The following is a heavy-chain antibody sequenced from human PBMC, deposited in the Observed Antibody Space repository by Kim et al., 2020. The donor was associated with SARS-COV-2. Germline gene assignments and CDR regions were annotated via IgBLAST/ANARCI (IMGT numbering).Heavy chain of an antibody. CDR3: ARGRLVLTLEIDY. Sequence: YADSVKGRFTISRDNAKNSLYLQMNSLRDEDTAVYYCARGRLVLTLEIDYWGQGTLVTVSS. J-gene: IGHJ4*02. D-gene: IGHD3-9*01. V-gene: IGHV3-48*02.